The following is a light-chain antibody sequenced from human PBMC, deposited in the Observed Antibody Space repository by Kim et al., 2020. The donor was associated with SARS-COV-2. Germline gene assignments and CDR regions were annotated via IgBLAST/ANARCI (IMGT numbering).Light chain of an antibody. J-gene: IGLJ3*02. CDR3: VLYMRSGIGV. CDR2: TTN. Sequence: QTVVTQEPSVSVSPGGTVTLTCALTSGSVSATYYPSWHQQTPGQAPRTLIYTTNTRSSGVPDRFSGSILGNKAALTITGAQADDESDYYCVLYMRSGIGVFGGGTQLTV. CDR1: SGSVSATYY. V-gene: IGLV8-61*01.